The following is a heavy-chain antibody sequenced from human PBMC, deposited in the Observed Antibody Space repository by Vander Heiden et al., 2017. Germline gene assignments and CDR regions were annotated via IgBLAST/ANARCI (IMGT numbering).Heavy chain of an antibody. CDR1: GLTLVEHY. Sequence: VQLVESGGGLVKPGGCMGLSCAASGLTLVEHYLSWLRQAPGKGLEWVSSISSSGSTIYYADSVKGRFTISRDNAKSSLYLQMNSLRAEDTAVYYCARGPNDSSGYYYGEIIDDWGQGTLVTVSS. J-gene: IGHJ4*02. CDR3: ARGPNDSSGYYYGEIIDD. D-gene: IGHD3-22*01. CDR2: ISSSGSTI. V-gene: IGHV3-11*01.